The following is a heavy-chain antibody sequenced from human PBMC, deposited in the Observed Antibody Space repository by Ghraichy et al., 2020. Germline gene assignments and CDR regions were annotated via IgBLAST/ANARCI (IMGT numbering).Heavy chain of an antibody. CDR2: ISYEGSVR. CDR3: ARDLFQYSSSSGHI. Sequence: GSLRLSCAASGFTFSSYDMHWVRQAPGKGLEWVAIISYEGSVRYYTDSVKGRFTISRDISKDTLFLQMNSLRTEDTAMYYCARDLFQYSSSSGHIWGQGTMVTVSS. CDR1: GFTFSSYD. D-gene: IGHD6-6*01. V-gene: IGHV3-30*04. J-gene: IGHJ3*02.